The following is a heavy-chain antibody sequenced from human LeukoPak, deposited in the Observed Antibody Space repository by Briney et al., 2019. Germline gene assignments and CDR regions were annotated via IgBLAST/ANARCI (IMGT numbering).Heavy chain of an antibody. V-gene: IGHV4-59*12. CDR2: IYYSGST. CDR3: ARDNLLELSLDY. CDR1: GGSISSYY. J-gene: IGHJ4*02. Sequence: SETLSLTCTVSGGSISSYYWSWIRQPPGKGLEWIGYIYYSGSTYYNPSLKSRVTISVDTSKNQFSLKLSSVTAADTAVYYCARDNLLELSLDYWGQGTLVTVSS. D-gene: IGHD1-7*01.